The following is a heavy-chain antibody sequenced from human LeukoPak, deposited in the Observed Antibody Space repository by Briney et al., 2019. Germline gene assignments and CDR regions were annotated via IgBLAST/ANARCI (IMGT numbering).Heavy chain of an antibody. J-gene: IGHJ4*02. CDR2: ISGSGGST. CDR1: GFTFSSYA. D-gene: IGHD6-19*01. CDR3: AKPVAGTGYFDY. V-gene: IGHV3-23*01. Sequence: GGSLRLSCAVSGFTFSSYAMSLVRQAPGKGLGWVSTISGSGGSTYYADSVKGRLTISRDNSKNTLYLQMNSLRAEDTAVYYCAKPVAGTGYFDYWGQGTLVTVSS.